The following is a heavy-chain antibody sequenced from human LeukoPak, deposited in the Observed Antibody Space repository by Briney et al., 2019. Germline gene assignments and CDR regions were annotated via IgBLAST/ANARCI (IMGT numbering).Heavy chain of an antibody. CDR2: IKPEGSEK. D-gene: IGHD4-17*01. Sequence: GGSLRLSCAASGFTFSSYWMSWVRQAPGEGREWVANIKPEGSEKYYVDSVKGRFTISRDNAKNSVYLQMDSLRGEDTAVYYCARELLTVTTWDYWGQGTLVTVSS. CDR3: ARELLTVTTWDY. CDR1: GFTFSSYW. J-gene: IGHJ4*02. V-gene: IGHV3-7*01.